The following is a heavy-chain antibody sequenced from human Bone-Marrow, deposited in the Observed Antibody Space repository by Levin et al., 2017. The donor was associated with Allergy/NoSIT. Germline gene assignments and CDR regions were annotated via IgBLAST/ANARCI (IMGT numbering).Heavy chain of an antibody. CDR3: ARGRLYCSGGSCYSSYYYMDV. CDR1: GGSFSGYY. V-gene: IGHV4-34*01. CDR2: INHSGST. J-gene: IGHJ6*03. Sequence: SETLSLTCAVYGGSFSGYYWSWIRQPPGMGLEWIGEINHSGSTNYNPSLKSRVTISVDTSKNQFSLKLSSVTAADTAVYYCARGRLYCSGGSCYSSYYYMDVWGKGTTVTVSS. D-gene: IGHD2-15*01.